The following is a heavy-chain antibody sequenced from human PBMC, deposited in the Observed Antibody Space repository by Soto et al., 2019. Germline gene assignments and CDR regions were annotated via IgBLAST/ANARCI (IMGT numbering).Heavy chain of an antibody. CDR1: GFTFSSYA. D-gene: IGHD2-15*01. CDR2: ISGSGGST. V-gene: IGHV3-23*01. J-gene: IGHJ2*01. CDR3: AKVRVVVAAIYHHRGPWYFDL. Sequence: VGSLRLSCAGSGFTFSSYAMSWVRQAPGKGLEWVSAISGSGGSTYYADSVKGRFTISRDNSKNTLYLQMNSLRAEDTAVYYCAKVRVVVAAIYHHRGPWYFDLWGRGTLVTVSS.